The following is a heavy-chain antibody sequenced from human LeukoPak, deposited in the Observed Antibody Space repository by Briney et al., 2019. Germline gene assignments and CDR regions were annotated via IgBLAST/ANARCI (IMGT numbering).Heavy chain of an antibody. V-gene: IGHV1-69*04. Sequence: SVKVSCKASGGTFGSYAISWVRQAPGQGLEWMGRIIPILGIANYAQKFQGRVTITADKSTSTAYMELSSLRSEDTAVYYCAISRHYYDSSGYYYWGQGTLVTVSS. D-gene: IGHD3-22*01. J-gene: IGHJ4*02. CDR2: IIPILGIA. CDR1: GGTFGSYA. CDR3: AISRHYYDSSGYYY.